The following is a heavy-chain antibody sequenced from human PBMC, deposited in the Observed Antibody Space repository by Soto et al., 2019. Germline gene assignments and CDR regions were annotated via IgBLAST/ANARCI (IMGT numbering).Heavy chain of an antibody. CDR3: AKETVFTAVEDK. J-gene: IGHJ1*01. CDR1: GFTFSTYA. V-gene: IGHV3-23*01. CDR2: ISPNGDAT. D-gene: IGHD3-10*02. Sequence: GGSLRLSCAASGFTFSTYAMSWVRQAPGKGLEWVSAISPNGDATYYADSVKGRFTISRDNSRNTLYLQMNSLKADDTAVYYCAKETVFTAVEDKWDQGTLGTVSS.